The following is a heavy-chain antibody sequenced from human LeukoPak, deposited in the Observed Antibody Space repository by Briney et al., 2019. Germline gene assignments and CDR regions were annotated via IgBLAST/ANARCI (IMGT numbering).Heavy chain of an antibody. Sequence: GASVKVSCKASGYTFTGYYMHWVRQAPGQGLEWMGWINPNSGGTNYAQKFQGRVTMTRDTSISTAYMELSRLRSDDTAVYYCAREANDSSGYYPKHDAFDIWGQGPMVTVSS. J-gene: IGHJ3*02. CDR2: INPNSGGT. V-gene: IGHV1-2*02. CDR3: AREANDSSGYYPKHDAFDI. D-gene: IGHD3-22*01. CDR1: GYTFTGYY.